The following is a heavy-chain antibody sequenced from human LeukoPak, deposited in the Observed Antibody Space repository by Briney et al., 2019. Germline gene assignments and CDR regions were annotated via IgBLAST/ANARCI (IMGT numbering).Heavy chain of an antibody. CDR3: ARDAWGVQYRSANYYYYYMDV. J-gene: IGHJ6*03. Sequence: SQTLSLTCTVSGGSISSGSYYWSWIRQTAGKGLEWIGRIYTSESTNYNPSLKGRVTISADTSKNQFSLKLSSVTAADTAVYYCARDAWGVQYRSANYYYYYMDVWGKGTTVTVSS. V-gene: IGHV4-61*02. CDR1: GGSISSGSYY. D-gene: IGHD6-25*01. CDR2: IYTSEST.